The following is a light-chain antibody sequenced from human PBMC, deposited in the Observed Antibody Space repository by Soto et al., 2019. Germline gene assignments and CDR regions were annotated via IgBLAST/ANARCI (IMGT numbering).Light chain of an antibody. J-gene: IGKJ5*01. CDR1: QSVFYSSNNRNY. CDR3: QQYYGDPPGIT. V-gene: IGKV4-1*01. CDR2: WAS. Sequence: DIVMTQSPDSLAVSLGERATISCKSSQSVFYSSNNRNYLAWYQEKPGQPPKLLFYWASTRKSGVPDRFSGSVSGTDFTLTISSLQAEDVAVYYCQQYYGDPPGITFGQGTRLEIK.